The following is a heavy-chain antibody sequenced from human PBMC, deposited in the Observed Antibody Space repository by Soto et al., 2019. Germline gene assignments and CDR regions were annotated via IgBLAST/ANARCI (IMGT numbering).Heavy chain of an antibody. CDR1: GFTFSSYA. Sequence: GGSLRLSCAASGFTFSSYAMSWVRQAPGKGLEWVSAISGSGGSTYYADSVKGRFTISRDNSKNTLYLQMNSLRAEDTAVYYCAKVPLIDSGYVGWFDPWGQGTLVTVSS. V-gene: IGHV3-23*01. CDR3: AKVPLIDSGYVGWFDP. CDR2: ISGSGGST. J-gene: IGHJ5*02. D-gene: IGHD5-12*01.